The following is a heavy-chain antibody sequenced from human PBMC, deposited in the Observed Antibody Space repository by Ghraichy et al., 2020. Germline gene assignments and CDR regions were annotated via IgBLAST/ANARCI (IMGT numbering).Heavy chain of an antibody. CDR2: ISRRGRDT. CDR1: GFRFRDHD. CDR3: VREGQELGKSGFDL. V-gene: IGHV3-11*06. D-gene: IGHD1-7*01. J-gene: IGHJ5*02. Sequence: GGSLRLSCAASGFRFRDHDMSWIRQAPGKGLEWVSLISRRGRDTNYADSVRGRFTISRDDVKSSLYLQLNTLRPEDTAVYYCVREGQELGKSGFDLWGQGTLVTVSS.